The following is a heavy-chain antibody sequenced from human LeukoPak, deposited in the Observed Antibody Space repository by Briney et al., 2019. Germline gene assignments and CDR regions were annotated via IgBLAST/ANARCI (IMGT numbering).Heavy chain of an antibody. J-gene: IGHJ4*02. CDR3: ARLHIAYFGMMTRFDY. V-gene: IGHV4-39*01. CDR1: GGSISTRNYY. Sequence: PSETLSLTCTVSGGSISTRNYYWGWIRQPPGKTLEWIGSIFHSGGTFYNPSLKSRVAISVDTSNNQFSLKLTSVTAADTAVYYCARLHIAYFGMMTRFDYWGRGTLVTVSS. D-gene: IGHD3-3*01. CDR2: IFHSGGT.